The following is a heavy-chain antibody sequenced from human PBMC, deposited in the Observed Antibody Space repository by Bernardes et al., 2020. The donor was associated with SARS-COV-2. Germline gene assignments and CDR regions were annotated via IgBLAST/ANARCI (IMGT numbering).Heavy chain of an antibody. V-gene: IGHV4-39*01. J-gene: IGHJ1*01. D-gene: IGHD6-19*01. CDR1: GGSISSSSYY. Sequence: SETLSLTCTVSGGSISSSSYYWCWIRQPPGKGLEWIGSIYYSGSTYYNPSLKSRVTISVDTSKNQFSLKLSSVTAADTAVYYCARQDFWKSSGWRNAEYFKHWGEGSQVTVAS. CDR2: IYYSGST. CDR3: ARQDFWKSSGWRNAEYFKH.